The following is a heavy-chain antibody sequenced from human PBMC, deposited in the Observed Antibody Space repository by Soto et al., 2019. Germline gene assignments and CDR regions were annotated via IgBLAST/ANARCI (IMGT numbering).Heavy chain of an antibody. CDR2: FNHSGST. J-gene: IGHJ4*02. V-gene: IGHV4-34*01. CDR1: GASFTGYY. CDR3: ATSYFDFWSGSYLAYFDY. D-gene: IGHD3-3*01. Sequence: QVRLQQWGAGLLMPSETLSRTCAVYGASFTGYYWSWIRQAPGKGLEWIGEFNHSGSTNYNPSLKSPATISVDTSKKQFSLNLSSVSAADTAVYYCATSYFDFWSGSYLAYFDYWSQGTLVTVSS.